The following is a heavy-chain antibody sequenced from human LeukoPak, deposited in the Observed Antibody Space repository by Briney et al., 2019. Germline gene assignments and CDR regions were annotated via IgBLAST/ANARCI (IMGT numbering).Heavy chain of an antibody. Sequence: GGSLRLSCAASGFAVSRKYMSWVRQAPGKGLEWVSVIYSGAATYYADSVKGRFTISRDNSKNTLYLQMNSLRVEDTAIYYCATRDTSGYYKFDSWGQGTLVTVSS. CDR1: GFAVSRKY. D-gene: IGHD3-22*01. CDR2: IYSGAAT. J-gene: IGHJ4*02. V-gene: IGHV3-53*01. CDR3: ATRDTSGYYKFDS.